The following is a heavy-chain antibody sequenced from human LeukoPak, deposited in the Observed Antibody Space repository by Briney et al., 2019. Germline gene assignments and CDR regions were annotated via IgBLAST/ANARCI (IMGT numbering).Heavy chain of an antibody. J-gene: IGHJ3*02. V-gene: IGHV4-39*07. CDR1: GGSISSSNYY. CDR3: ASTKWELLFAFDI. D-gene: IGHD1-26*01. Sequence: SETLSLTCTVSGGSISSSNYYWGWIRQPPGKGLEWIGTIYYSGSTYYNPSLKSRVTISVDKSKNQFSLKLSSVTAADTAVYYCASTKWELLFAFDIWGQGTMVTVSS. CDR2: IYYSGST.